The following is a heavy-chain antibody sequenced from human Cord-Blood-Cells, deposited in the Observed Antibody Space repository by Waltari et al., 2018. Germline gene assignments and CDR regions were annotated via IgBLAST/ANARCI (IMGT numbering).Heavy chain of an antibody. Sequence: QVQLQQSGAGLLKPAETLSPTGAVEGGSFSGYYWRRIRQTPGKGLEWIGEINHSGSTNYNPALKSRVTISVDTSKNQFSLKLSSVTAADTAVYYCARRGGGCTGGVCYTYFDYWGQGTLVTVSS. CDR2: INHSGST. V-gene: IGHV4-34*01. CDR3: ARRGGGCTGGVCYTYFDY. D-gene: IGHD2-8*02. CDR1: GGSFSGYY. J-gene: IGHJ4*02.